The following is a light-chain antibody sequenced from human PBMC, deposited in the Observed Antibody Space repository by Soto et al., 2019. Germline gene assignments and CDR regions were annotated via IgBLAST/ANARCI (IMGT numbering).Light chain of an antibody. CDR3: QHYNNWPPIT. J-gene: IGKJ5*01. CDR1: QSVTSN. CDR2: GAS. V-gene: IGKV3-15*01. Sequence: EIVLTQSPGTLSLSPGERATLSCRASQSVTSNVAWYQQKPGQAPRLLIYGASTRATGIPARFSGSGSGTEFTLTISRLQSEDFAVYYCQHYNNWPPITFGQGTRLEI.